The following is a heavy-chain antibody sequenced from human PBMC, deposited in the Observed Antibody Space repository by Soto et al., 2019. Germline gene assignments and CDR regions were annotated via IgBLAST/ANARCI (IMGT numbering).Heavy chain of an antibody. J-gene: IGHJ6*02. CDR2: IYPSDSDT. CDR3: ARHKVEKGRIRGLWAAAVDYYYGMDV. CDR1: GYSFSSYW. Sequence: PGEALKISCKGSGYSFSSYWIGWVRQMPGKGPEWIGIIYPSDSDTRYSPSFQGQVTISADKSISTAYLQWSSLKASDTAMYYCARHKVEKGRIRGLWAAAVDYYYGMDVWGQGTTVTVSS. D-gene: IGHD3-10*01. V-gene: IGHV5-51*01.